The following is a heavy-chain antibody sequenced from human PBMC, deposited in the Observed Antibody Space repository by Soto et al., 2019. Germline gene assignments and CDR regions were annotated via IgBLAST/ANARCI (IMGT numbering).Heavy chain of an antibody. D-gene: IGHD6-13*01. CDR3: ARAGYSSSWYVDY. CDR1: GGSISGYY. CDR2: IYYSGST. J-gene: IGHJ4*02. Sequence: PSETMSLTCPVAGGSISGYYWSWIRQPPGKGLEWIGYIYYSGSTNYNPSLKSRVTISVDTSKNQFSLKLSSVTAADTAVYYCARAGYSSSWYVDYWGQGTLVTVSS. V-gene: IGHV4-59*12.